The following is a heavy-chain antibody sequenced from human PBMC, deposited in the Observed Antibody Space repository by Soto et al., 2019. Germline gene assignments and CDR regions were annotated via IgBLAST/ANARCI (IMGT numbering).Heavy chain of an antibody. CDR1: GYTFTSYG. V-gene: IGHV1-18*04. J-gene: IGHJ6*01. CDR3: ARDLMLLELRVRALYSYSAMDV. Sequence: ASVKVSCKASGYTFTSYGISWVRQAPGQGLEWMGWISAYNDNTNHAQKLQGRVTMTTDTSTSTAYMELRSLRSDDTAVYYCARDLMLLELRVRALYSYSAMDVWGQGTKVT. CDR2: ISAYNDNT. D-gene: IGHD1-7*01.